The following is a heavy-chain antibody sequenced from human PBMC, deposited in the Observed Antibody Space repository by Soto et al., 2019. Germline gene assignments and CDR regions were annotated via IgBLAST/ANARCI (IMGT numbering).Heavy chain of an antibody. V-gene: IGHV1-2*04. CDR3: ARGEGGPRWGSIDY. D-gene: IGHD2-21*01. J-gene: IGHJ4*02. Sequence: QVQLVQSGAEVKKPGASVKVSCKASGYTFTGYYMHWVRQAPGQGLEWMGWINPNSGDTNYAQKFQGWVTMTRETAISTAYRELSRLRSDDTAVYYCARGEGGPRWGSIDYWGQGTLVTVSS. CDR1: GYTFTGYY. CDR2: INPNSGDT.